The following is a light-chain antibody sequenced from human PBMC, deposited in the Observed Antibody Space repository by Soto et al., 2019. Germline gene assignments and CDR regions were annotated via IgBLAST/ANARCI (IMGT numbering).Light chain of an antibody. Sequence: EIVLTQSPAILSLSPGERATLSCRASQSVGTYLDWYQQKLGQAPRLLIYDASNRATGIPARFSGSGSGTDFTLAISSLEPEDCAVYYCQQRVNWLTFVVGTKVEL. CDR2: DAS. CDR1: QSVGTY. CDR3: QQRVNWLT. V-gene: IGKV3-11*01. J-gene: IGKJ4*01.